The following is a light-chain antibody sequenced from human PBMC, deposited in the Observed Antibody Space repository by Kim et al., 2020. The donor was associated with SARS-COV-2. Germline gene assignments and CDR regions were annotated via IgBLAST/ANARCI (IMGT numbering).Light chain of an antibody. J-gene: IGLJ3*02. CDR1: SSNIGNNY. CDR3: GTWDSSLSAWV. V-gene: IGLV1-51*01. Sequence: QLVLTQPPSVSAAPGQKVTISCSGSSSNIGNNYVTWYQHLPGTVPKLLIYDNNKRPSGIPDRFSGSKPGTSATLGITGLQTGDEADYYCGTWDSSLSAWVFGGGTQLTVL. CDR2: DNN.